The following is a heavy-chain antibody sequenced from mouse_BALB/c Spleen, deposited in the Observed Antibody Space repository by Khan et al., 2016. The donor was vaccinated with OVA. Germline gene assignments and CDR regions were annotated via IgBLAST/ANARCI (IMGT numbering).Heavy chain of an antibody. CDR2: IWGDGST. CDR1: GFSLTSYG. D-gene: IGHD2-3*01. J-gene: IGHJ4*01. V-gene: IGHV2-3*01. CDR3: PKPGDGYPYGMDY. Sequence: QVQLQQSGPGLVAPSQSLSITCTVSGFSLTSYGVNWVRQPPGKGLEWLGVIWGDGSTNYHSALQSRLSITKDNSKSQVFLKLNSLQTDDTGTYSYPKPGDGYPYGMDYWGQGTSVTVSS.